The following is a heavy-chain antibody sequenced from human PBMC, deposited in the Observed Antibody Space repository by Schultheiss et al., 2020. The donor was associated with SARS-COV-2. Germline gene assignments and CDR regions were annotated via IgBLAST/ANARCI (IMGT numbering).Heavy chain of an antibody. CDR2: IYYSGST. V-gene: IGHV4-61*08. Sequence: SETLSLTCTVSGGSISSGGYYWSWIRQHPGKGLEWIGYIYYSGSTNYNPSLKSRVTISVDASKNQFSLKLSSVTAADTAVYYCARALDDYGDYVGQYYYYYMDVWGKGTTVTVSS. D-gene: IGHD4-17*01. J-gene: IGHJ6*03. CDR1: GGSISSGGYY. CDR3: ARALDDYGDYVGQYYYYYMDV.